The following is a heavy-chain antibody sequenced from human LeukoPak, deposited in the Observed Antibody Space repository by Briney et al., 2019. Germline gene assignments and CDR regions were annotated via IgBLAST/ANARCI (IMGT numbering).Heavy chain of an antibody. CDR2: TYYRSKWYN. CDR1: GDSVSSNSAA. CDR3: ARDYYGSGSYYNGGPHEFDP. V-gene: IGHV6-1*01. D-gene: IGHD3-10*01. Sequence: SQTLSLTCAISGDSVSSNSAAWNWIRQSPSRGLEWLGRTYYRSKWYNDYAVSVKSRITINPDTSKNQFSLQLNSVTPEDTAVYYCARDYYGSGSYYNGGPHEFDPWGQGTLVTVSS. J-gene: IGHJ5*02.